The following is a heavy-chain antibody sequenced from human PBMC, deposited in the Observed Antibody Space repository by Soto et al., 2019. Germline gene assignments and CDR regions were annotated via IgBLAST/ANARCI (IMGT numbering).Heavy chain of an antibody. CDR3: LKDTASYTTESAFDI. V-gene: IGHV3-9*01. Sequence: EVQLVESGGGLVQPGRSLRLSCAASGFTFDDYAMHWVRQAPGKGLEWVSGISWNSGSIGYADSVKGRFTISRDNAKNSLYLQMNSLRAKVTALYYCLKDTASYTTESAFDIWGLGTMVTVSS. CDR2: ISWNSGSI. D-gene: IGHD2-2*02. CDR1: GFTFDDYA. J-gene: IGHJ3*02.